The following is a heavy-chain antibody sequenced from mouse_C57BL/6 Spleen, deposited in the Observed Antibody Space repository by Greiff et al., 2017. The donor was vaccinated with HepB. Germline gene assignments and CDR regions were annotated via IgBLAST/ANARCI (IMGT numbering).Heavy chain of an antibody. D-gene: IGHD1-1*01. J-gene: IGHJ1*03. CDR2: IDPENGDT. Sequence: EVQLQQSGAELVRPGASVKLSCTASGFNIKDDYMHWVKQRPEQGLEWIGWIDPENGDTEYASKFQGKATITADTSSNTAYLQLSSLTSEDTAVYYCTRDYGSSGGYFDVWGTGTTVTVSS. CDR3: TRDYGSSGGYFDV. V-gene: IGHV14-4*01. CDR1: GFNIKDDY.